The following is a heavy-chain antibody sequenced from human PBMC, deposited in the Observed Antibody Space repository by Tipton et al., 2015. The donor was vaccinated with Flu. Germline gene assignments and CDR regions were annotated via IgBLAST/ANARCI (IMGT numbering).Heavy chain of an antibody. CDR1: RFSISSGDFY. V-gene: IGHV4-31*03. CDR3: ARVGYDYASRGYPLDI. D-gene: IGHD3-16*01. CDR2: IYYTRTT. J-gene: IGHJ4*02. Sequence: TLSLTCTVSRFSISSGDFYWSWIRQHPGKGLEWIGHIYYTRTTYYNPSLQSRVTLSIDTSENQFSLRLSSVTDADTAGYYCARVGYDYASRGYPLDIWGQGTPVTVSS.